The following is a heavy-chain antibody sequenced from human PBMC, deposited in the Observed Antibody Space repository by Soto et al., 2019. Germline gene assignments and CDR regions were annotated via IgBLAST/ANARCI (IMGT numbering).Heavy chain of an antibody. V-gene: IGHV3-15*07. J-gene: IGHJ6*02. D-gene: IGHD6-13*01. Sequence: GGSLRLSCAASGFTFSNAWMNWVRQAPGKGLEWVGRIKSKTDGGTTGYAAPVKGRFTISRDDSKNTLYLQMNSLKTEDTAVYYCTTIKAAAGTWYYYGMDVWGQGTTVTVSS. CDR3: TTIKAAAGTWYYYGMDV. CDR2: IKSKTDGGTT. CDR1: GFTFSNAW.